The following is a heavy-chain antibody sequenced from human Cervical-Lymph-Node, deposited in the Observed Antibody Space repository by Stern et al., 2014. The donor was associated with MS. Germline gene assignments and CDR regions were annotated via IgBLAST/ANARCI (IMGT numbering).Heavy chain of an antibody. J-gene: IGHJ4*02. V-gene: IGHV4-4*02. D-gene: IGHD2-2*01. CDR3: ARDCGRSSCYVH. CDR2: IYHSGST. Sequence: QLQLQESGPGLVRPSGTLSLTCAVSGGSVTTTNWWSWVRQPPGKGLEWIGEIYHSGSTNYDPSLKSRGTMSVDKSKNQVSLEMRSVTAADTAVYFCARDCGRSSCYVHWGQGTLVTVSS. CDR1: GGSVTTTNW.